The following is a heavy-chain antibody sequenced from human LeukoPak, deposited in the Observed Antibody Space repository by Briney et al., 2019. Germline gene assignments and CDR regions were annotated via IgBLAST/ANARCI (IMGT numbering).Heavy chain of an antibody. J-gene: IGHJ4*02. D-gene: IGHD2-2*01. V-gene: IGHV3-21*01. CDR3: ASGPRPYSITSCYPY. Sequence: PGGSLRLSCAASGFTFSSYSMNWVRQAPGKGLEWVSSISSSSSYIYYADSVKGRFTISRDNAKNSLYLQMNSLRAEDTAVYYCASGPRPYSITSCYPYWGQGPLVTVSS. CDR1: GFTFSSYS. CDR2: ISSSSSYI.